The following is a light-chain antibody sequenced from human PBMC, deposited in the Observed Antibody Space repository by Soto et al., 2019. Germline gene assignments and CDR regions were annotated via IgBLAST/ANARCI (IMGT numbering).Light chain of an antibody. Sequence: DIQLTQSPSTLSASVGDRVTITCRASQSVSYWLAWYQQKPGKAPKLLIYGASTLETGVPSTFSGSGSGTEFTLTISSLQPDDFATYYCQQYSSYSTFSQGTKVDIK. J-gene: IGKJ1*01. CDR2: GAS. CDR3: QQYSSYST. CDR1: QSVSYW. V-gene: IGKV1-5*01.